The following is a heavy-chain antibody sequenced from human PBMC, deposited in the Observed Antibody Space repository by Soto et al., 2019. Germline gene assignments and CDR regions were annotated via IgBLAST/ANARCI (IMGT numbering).Heavy chain of an antibody. CDR3: ARSMPFDY. V-gene: IGHV3-66*01. CDR1: GFTVSSNY. D-gene: IGHD2-2*01. CDR2: LYSGGST. J-gene: IGHJ4*02. Sequence: QPGGSLRLSCAASGFTVSSNYMSWVRQAPGKGLEWVSVLYSGGSTYYADSVKGRFSISRDNSKNTVYLQMNSLRAEDTAVYYCARSMPFDYWGQGALVTVSS.